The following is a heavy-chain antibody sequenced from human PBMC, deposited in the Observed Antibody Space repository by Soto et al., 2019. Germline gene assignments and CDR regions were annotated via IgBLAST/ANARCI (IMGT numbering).Heavy chain of an antibody. CDR3: ARAFHPYYDYVWGSYRPYYYGMDV. CDR1: EGTFSSYA. D-gene: IGHD3-16*02. V-gene: IGHV1-69*01. CDR2: IIPIFGTA. J-gene: IGHJ6*02. Sequence: QVQLVQSGAEVKKPGSSVKVSCKASEGTFSSYAISWVRQAPGQGLEWMGGIIPIFGTANYAQKFQGRVTITADESTSTAYMVLSSLRSEDTAVYYCARAFHPYYDYVWGSYRPYYYGMDVWGQGTTVTVSS.